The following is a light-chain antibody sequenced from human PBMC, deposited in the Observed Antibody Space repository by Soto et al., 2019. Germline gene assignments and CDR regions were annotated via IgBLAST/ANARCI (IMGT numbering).Light chain of an antibody. CDR3: QQDYNLPIT. Sequence: EIVMTQSPATLSVSPGERATLSCRASQSVSSNLAWYQQKPGQAPRLLIYGASTRATGIPARFSGSGSGTEFTLTISSLQSEDFAVYYCQQDYNLPITFGQGTRLEIK. J-gene: IGKJ5*01. CDR2: GAS. CDR1: QSVSSN. V-gene: IGKV3-15*01.